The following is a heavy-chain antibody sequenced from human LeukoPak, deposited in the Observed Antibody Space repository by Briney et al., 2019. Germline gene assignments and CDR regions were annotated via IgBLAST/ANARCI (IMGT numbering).Heavy chain of an antibody. D-gene: IGHD3-10*01. J-gene: IGHJ5*02. V-gene: IGHV1-2*06. CDR1: GYTFTGYY. Sequence: GASVKVSCKASGYTFTGYYMHWVRQAPGQGLEWMGRINPNSGGTNYAQKFQGRVTMTRDTSISTAYMELSRLRSDDTAVYYCARGKGSSMYYYGSGPGGKRTDFDPWGQGTLVTVSS. CDR2: INPNSGGT. CDR3: ARGKGSSMYYYGSGPGGKRTDFDP.